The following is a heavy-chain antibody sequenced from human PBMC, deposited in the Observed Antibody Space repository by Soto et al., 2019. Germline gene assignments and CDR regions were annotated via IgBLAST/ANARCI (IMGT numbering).Heavy chain of an antibody. J-gene: IGHJ5*02. CDR1: CGSMSSYY. CDR3: ARGQRFSDWFDP. Sequence: SETLSLTCSVSCGSMSSYYWTWIRQPAGKGLEWIGRVYSSGGTHYNSSLKSRVTISLDTSKNQFSLRLISVTAADMAVYYCARGQRFSDWFDPWGQGTLVTVS. CDR2: VYSSGGT. D-gene: IGHD3-3*01. V-gene: IGHV4-4*07.